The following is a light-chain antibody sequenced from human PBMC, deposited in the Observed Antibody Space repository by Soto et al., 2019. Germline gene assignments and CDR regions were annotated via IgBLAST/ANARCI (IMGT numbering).Light chain of an antibody. CDR2: GAS. J-gene: IGKJ2*01. CDR1: QSVSSS. Sequence: EIVMTQSPATLSVSPGERATLSCRASQSVSSSLAWYQHKPGQAPRLLIYGASIRATGIPGRFIGSGSGTEFTLTISSLQSEDFAAYYCQQYSNRYTFGQGTKLEIK. CDR3: QQYSNRYT. V-gene: IGKV3D-15*01.